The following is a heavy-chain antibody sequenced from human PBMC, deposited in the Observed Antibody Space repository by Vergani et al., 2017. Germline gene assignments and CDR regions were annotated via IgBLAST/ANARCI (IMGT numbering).Heavy chain of an antibody. D-gene: IGHD5-12*01. CDR3: ARAGWLRSPLDY. CDR1: GFTFSSYS. CDR2: ISSRSSYI. J-gene: IGHJ4*02. V-gene: IGHV3-21*01. Sequence: EVQLVESGGGLVKPGGSLRLSCAASGFTFSSYSMNWVRQAPGKGLKWVSSISSRSSYIYYADSVKGRFTISRDNAKNSLYLQMNSLRAEDTAVYYCARAGWLRSPLDYWGQGTLVTVSS.